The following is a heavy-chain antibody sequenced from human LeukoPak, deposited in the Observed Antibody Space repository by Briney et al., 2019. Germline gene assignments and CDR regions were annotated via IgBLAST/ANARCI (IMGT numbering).Heavy chain of an antibody. Sequence: ASVKVSCKASGGTFSTSSISWVRQAPGQGLEWMGGIIPIFDTANYAQKFQGTVTITADESTRTAYMELSSLKSEDPAVYFCATDSHDSSGYFSIDYWGQGTLVTVSS. V-gene: IGHV1-69*13. J-gene: IGHJ4*02. CDR3: ATDSHDSSGYFSIDY. CDR2: IIPIFDTA. CDR1: GGTFSTSS. D-gene: IGHD3-22*01.